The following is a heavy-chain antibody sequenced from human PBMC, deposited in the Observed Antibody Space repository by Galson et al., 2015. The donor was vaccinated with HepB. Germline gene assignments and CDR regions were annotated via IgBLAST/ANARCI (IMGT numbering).Heavy chain of an antibody. Sequence: SVKVSCKASGYTFTNYYVSWVRQAPGQGLEWIGLINPLGGSTFHADQFQDRVTMTRDTSTDTAYLELNRLRLDDTAIYYCAVVVFGYFDYGGQGTLVTVSS. D-gene: IGHD3-22*01. CDR1: GYTFTNYY. V-gene: IGHV1-46*03. CDR3: AVVVFGYFDY. J-gene: IGHJ4*02. CDR2: INPLGGST.